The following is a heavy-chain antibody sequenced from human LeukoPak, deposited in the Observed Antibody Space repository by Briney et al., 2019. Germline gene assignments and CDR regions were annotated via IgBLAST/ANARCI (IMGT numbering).Heavy chain of an antibody. CDR1: GGTFSSYA. J-gene: IGHJ3*02. CDR3: ARGLTYYYGSGSYIVDAFDI. CDR2: IIPIFGTA. D-gene: IGHD3-10*01. V-gene: IGHV1-69*01. Sequence: ASVEVSCKASGGTFSSYAISWVRQAPGQGLEWMGGIIPIFGTANYAQKFQGRVTITADESTSTAYMELSSLRSEDTAVYYCARGLTYYYGSGSYIVDAFDIWGQGTMVTVSS.